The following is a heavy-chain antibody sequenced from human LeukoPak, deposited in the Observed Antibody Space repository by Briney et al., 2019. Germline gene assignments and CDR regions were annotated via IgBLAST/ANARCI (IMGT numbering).Heavy chain of an antibody. J-gene: IGHJ6*03. CDR2: IIPIFGTA. CDR3: ARSRDDILTGYIYYYHMDV. D-gene: IGHD3-9*01. V-gene: IGHV1-69*13. Sequence: SVKVSCKASGGTVSSYAINWVRQAPGQGLEWMGGIIPIFGTANYAQKFQGRVTITADESTNTSYMEMSSLRSEDTAVYYCARSRDDILTGYIYYYHMDVWGKGTTVTVSS. CDR1: GGTVSSYA.